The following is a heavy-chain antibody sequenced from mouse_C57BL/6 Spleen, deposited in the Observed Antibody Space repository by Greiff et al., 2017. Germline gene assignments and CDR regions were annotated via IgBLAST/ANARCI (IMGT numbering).Heavy chain of an antibody. Sequence: VQLQQPGAELVKPGASVKMSCKASGYTFTSYWLTWVKPRPGQGLEWIGDIYPGSGSTNYNEKFKSKATLTVDTSSSTAYMQLSSLTSEDSAVFYCARWGLRPDYWGQGTTLTVAS. V-gene: IGHV1-55*01. CDR1: GYTFTSYW. D-gene: IGHD2-4*01. CDR2: IYPGSGST. J-gene: IGHJ2*01. CDR3: ARWGLRPDY.